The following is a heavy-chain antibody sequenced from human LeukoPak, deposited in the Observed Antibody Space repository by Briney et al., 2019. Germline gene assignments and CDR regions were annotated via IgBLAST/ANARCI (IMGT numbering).Heavy chain of an antibody. CDR2: INPNSGGT. CDR1: GYTFTGYY. CDR3: ARAMGDYYYYYMDV. Sequence: ASVKVSCKASGYTFTGYYMHWVRPAPGQGLEWMGWINPNSGGTNYAQKFQGRVTMTRDTSISTAYMEVSRLRSDDTAVYYCARAMGDYYYYYMDVWGKGTTVTVSS. V-gene: IGHV1-2*02. D-gene: IGHD5-18*01. J-gene: IGHJ6*03.